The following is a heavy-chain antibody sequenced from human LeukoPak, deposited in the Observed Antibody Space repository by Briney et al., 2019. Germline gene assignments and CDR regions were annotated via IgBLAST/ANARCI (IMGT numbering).Heavy chain of an antibody. Sequence: KSSETLSLTCAVYGGSFSGYYWSWIRQPPGKGLEWIGEINHSGSTNYNPSLKSRVTISVDTSKNQFSLKLSSVTAADTAVYYCASSGANWNYVGESVYWGQGTLVTVSS. V-gene: IGHV4-34*01. CDR2: INHSGST. J-gene: IGHJ4*02. D-gene: IGHD1-7*01. CDR3: ASSGANWNYVGESVY. CDR1: GGSFSGYY.